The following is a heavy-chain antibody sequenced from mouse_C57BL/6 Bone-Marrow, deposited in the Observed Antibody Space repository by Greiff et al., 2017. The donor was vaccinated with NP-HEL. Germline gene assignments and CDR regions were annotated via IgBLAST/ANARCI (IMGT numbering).Heavy chain of an antibody. Sequence: QVQLQQPGAELVRPGSSVKLSCKASGYTFTSYWMAWVKQRPGQGLEWIGNIYPSDSETHYNQKFKDKATLTVDKSSSTAYMQLSSLTSEDSAVYYCTKRDYGPWFAYWGQGTLVTVSA. J-gene: IGHJ3*01. V-gene: IGHV1-61*01. CDR2: IYPSDSET. CDR3: TKRDYGPWFAY. CDR1: GYTFTSYW. D-gene: IGHD1-1*01.